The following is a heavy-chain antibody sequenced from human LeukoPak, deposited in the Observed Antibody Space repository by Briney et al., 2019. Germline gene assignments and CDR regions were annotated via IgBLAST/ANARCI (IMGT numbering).Heavy chain of an antibody. CDR1: GFTFSTYG. J-gene: IGHJ4*02. V-gene: IGHV3-30*02. D-gene: IGHD6-13*01. Sequence: PGGSLRLSCAASGFTFSTYGMHWVRQAPGKGLEWVTFIRNDGTIKYYADSVKGRFTISRDNSKNTLYLQINSLRAEDTAVYYCAKTGSSSWGYFDYWGQGTLVTVSP. CDR2: IRNDGTIK. CDR3: AKTGSSSWGYFDY.